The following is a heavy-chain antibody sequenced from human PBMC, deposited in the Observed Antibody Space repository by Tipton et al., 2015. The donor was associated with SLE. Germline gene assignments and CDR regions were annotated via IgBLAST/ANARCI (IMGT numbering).Heavy chain of an antibody. CDR3: ARDDWLASGHFAH. CDR2: ISFDGSTT. CDR1: GFTFSSYA. Sequence: SLRLSCAASGFTFSSYAMHWVRQAPGKGLKWVALISFDGSTTYYADSVKGRFTISRDNAKNSLFLQMNSLRPEDTAFYYCARDDWLASGHFAHWGQGTLVTVSS. V-gene: IGHV3-30*04. D-gene: IGHD1-26*01. J-gene: IGHJ4*02.